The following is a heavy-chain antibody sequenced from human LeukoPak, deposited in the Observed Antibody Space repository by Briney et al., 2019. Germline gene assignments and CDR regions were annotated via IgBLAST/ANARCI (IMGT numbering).Heavy chain of an antibody. V-gene: IGHV5-10-1*01. Sequence: GESLKISCKGSGYSFTTYWISWGRQMPGKGLEWMGRIDPSDSYTNYSPSFQSRVTISADTYISTAYLKWSSLKASDTAMYYCAKWGAGGDFDVWGQGTMVTVSS. CDR1: GYSFTTYW. CDR3: AKWGAGGDFDV. D-gene: IGHD3-16*01. J-gene: IGHJ3*01. CDR2: IDPSDSYT.